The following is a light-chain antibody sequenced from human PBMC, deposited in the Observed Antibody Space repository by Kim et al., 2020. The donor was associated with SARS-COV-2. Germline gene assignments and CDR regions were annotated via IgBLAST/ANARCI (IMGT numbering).Light chain of an antibody. CDR2: GKN. CDR1: SLRSYD. V-gene: IGLV3-19*01. CDR3: NSRDSSGNHLV. J-gene: IGLJ2*01. Sequence: ALGQTDRITCQGDSLRSYDASWYQQKPGQAPVLVIYGKNNRPSGIPDRFSGSSSGNTASLTITGAQAEDEADYYCNSRDSSGNHLVFGGGTQLTVL.